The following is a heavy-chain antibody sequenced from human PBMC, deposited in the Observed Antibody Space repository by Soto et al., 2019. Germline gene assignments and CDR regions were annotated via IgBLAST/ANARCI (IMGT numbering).Heavy chain of an antibody. CDR1: EFAFNTYW. CDR3: AREKAYGLGV. Sequence: EVQLVESGGGLVQPGGSLRLSCAASEFAFNTYWMHWVRQVPGKGLEWVSRINGDGITRTYADSVKGRFTISRDNDENILYQQMNRLKAEDTAVYYCAREKAYGLGVWGQGTTVTVSS. V-gene: IGHV3-74*01. CDR2: INGDGITR. J-gene: IGHJ6*02.